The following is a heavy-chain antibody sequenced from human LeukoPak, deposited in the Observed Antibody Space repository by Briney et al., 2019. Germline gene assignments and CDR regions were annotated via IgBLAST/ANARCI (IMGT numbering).Heavy chain of an antibody. CDR2: INHSGST. D-gene: IGHD3-22*01. CDR3: ARAGITMIADY. Sequence: PSETLSLTCAVYGGSFSGYYWSWIRQSPGKGLEWIGEINHSGSTNYNPSLKSRVTISVDTSKNQFSLKLSSVTAADTAVYYCARAGITMIADYWGQGTLVTVSS. CDR1: GGSFSGYY. V-gene: IGHV4-34*01. J-gene: IGHJ4*02.